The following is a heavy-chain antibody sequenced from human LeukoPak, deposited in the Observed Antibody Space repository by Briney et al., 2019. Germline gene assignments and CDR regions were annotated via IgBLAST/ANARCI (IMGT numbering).Heavy chain of an antibody. V-gene: IGHV3-9*01. D-gene: IGHD1-1*01. CDR3: ARDMWVQLTRRDCMDV. Sequence: GRSLRLSCAASGFTFYDYGMHWVRQAPGSGLEWVSGISGNSNDVGYAASVQGRFTISRDNAKNSLYLQMNSLRADDTAVYYCARDMWVQLTRRDCMDVWGKGTTVTVSS. CDR2: ISGNSNDV. J-gene: IGHJ6*03. CDR1: GFTFYDYG.